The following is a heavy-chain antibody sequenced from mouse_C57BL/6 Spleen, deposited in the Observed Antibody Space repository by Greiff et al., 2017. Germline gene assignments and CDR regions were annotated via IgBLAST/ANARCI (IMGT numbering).Heavy chain of an antibody. Sequence: EVMLVESGGDLVKPGGSLKLSCAASGFTFSSYGMSWVRQTPDKRLEWVATISSGGSYTYYPDSVKGRFTISRDNAKNTLYLQMSSLKSEDTAMYYCARQDYDAFAYWGQGTLVTVSA. CDR3: ARQDYDAFAY. CDR2: ISSGGSYT. V-gene: IGHV5-6*01. D-gene: IGHD2-4*01. J-gene: IGHJ3*01. CDR1: GFTFSSYG.